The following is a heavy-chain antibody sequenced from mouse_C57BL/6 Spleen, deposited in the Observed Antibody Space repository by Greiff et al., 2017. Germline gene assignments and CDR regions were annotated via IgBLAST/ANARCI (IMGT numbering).Heavy chain of an antibody. CDR1: GYTFTDHT. CDR2: IYPRDGST. D-gene: IGHD1-1*01. J-gene: IGHJ2*01. V-gene: IGHV1-78*01. Sequence: VQVVESDAELVKPGASVKISCKVSGYTFTDHTIHWMKQRPEQGLEWIGYIYPRDGSTKYNEKFKGKATLTADKSSSTAYMQLNSLTSEDSAVYFCAREIYYYGGSPFDYWGQGTTLTVSS. CDR3: AREIYYYGGSPFDY.